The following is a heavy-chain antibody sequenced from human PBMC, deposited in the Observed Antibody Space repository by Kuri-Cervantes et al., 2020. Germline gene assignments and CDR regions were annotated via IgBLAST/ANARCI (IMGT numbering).Heavy chain of an antibody. CDR2: IYYSGST. CDR1: GGSISSSSYY. V-gene: IGHV4-39*01. Sequence: CTVSGGSISSSSYYWGWIRQPPGKGLEWIGSIYYSGSTYYNPSLKSRVTISVDTSKNQFSLKLSSVTAADTAVYYCARLWLEWTFDYWGQGTLVTVSS. J-gene: IGHJ4*02. CDR3: ARLWLEWTFDY. D-gene: IGHD3-3*01.